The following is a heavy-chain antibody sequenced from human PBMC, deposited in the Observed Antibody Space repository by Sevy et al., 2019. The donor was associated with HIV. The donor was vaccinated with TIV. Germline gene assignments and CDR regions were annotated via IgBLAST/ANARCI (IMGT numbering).Heavy chain of an antibody. CDR1: GGSFSGYY. V-gene: IGHV4-34*01. Sequence: SETLSLTCAVYGGSFSGYYWIWIRQPPGKGLEWIGEINHSGSTNYNPSLKSRVTISVDTSKNQFSLKLSSVTAADTAVYYCTRHCSSTTCSHAFDIWGQGTMVTVS. CDR3: TRHCSSTTCSHAFDI. CDR2: INHSGST. J-gene: IGHJ3*02. D-gene: IGHD2-2*01.